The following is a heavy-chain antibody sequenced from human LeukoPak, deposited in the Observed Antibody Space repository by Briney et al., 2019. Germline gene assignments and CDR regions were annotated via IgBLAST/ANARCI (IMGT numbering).Heavy chain of an antibody. CDR2: IRSSSSYI. CDR3: ASDGF. J-gene: IGHJ3*01. CDR1: GFTFSSYS. Sequence: GGSLRLSCAASGFTFSSYSMNWVRQAPGAGLEWDSSIRSSSSYIYYGDSGKGRLIIFRDNAENSLYLKMNSLRAEDTAVYYCASDGFGGQGTMVTVFS. D-gene: IGHD3-10*01. V-gene: IGHV3-21*01.